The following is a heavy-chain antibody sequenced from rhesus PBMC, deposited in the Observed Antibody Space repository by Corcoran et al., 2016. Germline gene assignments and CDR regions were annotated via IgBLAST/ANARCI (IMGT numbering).Heavy chain of an antibody. CDR3: TRSLSGYSYGYFDY. V-gene: IGHV3S4*01. Sequence: EVQLVESGGGLAKPGGSLRLSCAASGFTFSDYSMSWVRQAPGKRLEWVSSISSASSYIYYADSVKGRFTISRDNAKNSLSLQMNSLKTEDTAVYYCTRSLSGYSYGYFDYWGQGVLVTVSS. CDR1: GFTFSDYS. CDR2: ISSASSYI. D-gene: IGHD5-24*01. J-gene: IGHJ4*01.